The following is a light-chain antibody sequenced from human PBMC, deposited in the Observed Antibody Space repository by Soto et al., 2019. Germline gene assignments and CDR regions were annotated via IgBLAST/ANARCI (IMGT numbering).Light chain of an antibody. CDR1: SSDVGGYNY. CDR2: DVN. J-gene: IGLJ3*02. Sequence: QSALTQPRSVSGSPGQSVTISCTGTSSDVGGYNYVSWYQQLPGKAPKLMIYDVNKRPSGVTDRFSGSKSGNTSSLTISGLQAEDEADYYCCSYAGSYTLVFGGGTKLTVL. V-gene: IGLV2-11*01. CDR3: CSYAGSYTLV.